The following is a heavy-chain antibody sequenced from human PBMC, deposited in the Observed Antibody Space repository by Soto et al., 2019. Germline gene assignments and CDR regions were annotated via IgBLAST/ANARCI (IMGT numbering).Heavy chain of an antibody. V-gene: IGHV1-69*06. CDR1: GGTFSSYA. J-gene: IGHJ4*01. Sequence: QVQLVQSGAEVKKPGYSVKVSCKASGGTFSSYAISWVRQAPGHGLECMGGMIPICGTANYAQKFQGRVTITAAKTTSTSYVQLSSLRSEDTAMYSCARGPYYDFGSCRGHFDYWGHGSLVTVSS. CDR3: ARGPYYDFGSCRGHFDY. D-gene: IGHD3-3*01. CDR2: MIPICGTA.